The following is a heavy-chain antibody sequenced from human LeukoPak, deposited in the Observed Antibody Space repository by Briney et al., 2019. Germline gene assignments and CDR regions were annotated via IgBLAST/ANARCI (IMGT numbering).Heavy chain of an antibody. CDR1: GFTFSSYG. CDR2: IRYDGSNK. J-gene: IGHJ1*01. V-gene: IGHV3-30*02. CDR3: AKFPPGLLGYCSSTSCQEYFQH. Sequence: GGSLRLSCAASGFTFSSYGMHWVRQAPGKGLEWVAFIRYDGSNKYYADSVKGRFTISRDNSKNTLYLQMNSLRAEDTAVYYCAKFPPGLLGYCSSTSCQEYFQHWGQGTLVTVSS. D-gene: IGHD2-2*01.